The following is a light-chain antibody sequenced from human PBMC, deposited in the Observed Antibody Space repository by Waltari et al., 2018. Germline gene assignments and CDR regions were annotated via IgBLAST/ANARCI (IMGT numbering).Light chain of an antibody. Sequence: EIVLTQSPATLSLSPGNRATLPYRASQSVSSYLAWYQQKPGQAPRLLTYDASNRATGIPARFSGSGSGTDFTLTISSLEPEDFAVYYCQQRSNWPPLTFGGGTKVEIK. CDR3: QQRSNWPPLT. V-gene: IGKV3-11*01. CDR2: DAS. J-gene: IGKJ4*01. CDR1: QSVSSY.